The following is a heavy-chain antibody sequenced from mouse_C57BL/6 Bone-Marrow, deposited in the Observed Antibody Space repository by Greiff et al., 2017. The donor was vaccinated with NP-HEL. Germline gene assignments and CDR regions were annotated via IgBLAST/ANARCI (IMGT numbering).Heavy chain of an antibody. D-gene: IGHD1-1*01. CDR3: AIPIVAEGYYFDY. CDR2: IHPSDSDT. V-gene: IGHV1-74*01. J-gene: IGHJ2*01. CDR1: GYTFTSYW. Sequence: VQLQQPGAELVKPGASVKVSCKASGYTFTSYWMHWVKQRPGQGLEWIGRIHPSDSDTNYNQKFKGKATFTVDKSSSTAYMQLSSLTSEDSAVYYCAIPIVAEGYYFDYWGQGTTLTVSS.